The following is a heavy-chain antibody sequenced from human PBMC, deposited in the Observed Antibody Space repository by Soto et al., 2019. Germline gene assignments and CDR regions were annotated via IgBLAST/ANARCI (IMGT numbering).Heavy chain of an antibody. V-gene: IGHV3-30*18. CDR2: ISYDGSDK. D-gene: IGHD6-13*01. CDR1: GFTFSSYG. CDR3: AKDMYSSSWYFYYYSMDV. Sequence: PGGSLRLSCAASGFTFSSYGMHWVRQAPGKGLEWVAVISYDGSDKYYADSVKGRFTISRDNSNNTLYLQMNSLRAEDTAVYYCAKDMYSSSWYFYYYSMDVWGQGTTVPVSS. J-gene: IGHJ6*02.